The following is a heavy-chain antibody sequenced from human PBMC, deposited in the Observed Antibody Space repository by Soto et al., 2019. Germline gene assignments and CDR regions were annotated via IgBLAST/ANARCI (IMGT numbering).Heavy chain of an antibody. V-gene: IGHV1-3*01. J-gene: IGHJ6*02. Sequence: QVPLVQSGAEVKKPGASVKVSCKASGYTFTSYAMHWVRQAPGQRLEWMGWINAGNGNTKYSQKFQGRVTITRDTSASTAYMELSSLRSEDTAVYYCARMAYGSWTYGFLGYYYYYGMDVWGQGTTVTVSS. D-gene: IGHD3-10*01. CDR3: ARMAYGSWTYGFLGYYYYYGMDV. CDR2: INAGNGNT. CDR1: GYTFTSYA.